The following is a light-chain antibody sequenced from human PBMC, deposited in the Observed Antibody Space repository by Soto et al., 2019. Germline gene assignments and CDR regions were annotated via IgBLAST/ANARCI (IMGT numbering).Light chain of an antibody. V-gene: IGLV2-8*01. J-gene: IGLJ1*01. Sequence: QSALTQPPSASGSPGQSVTISCTGTSSDVGGYNYVSWYQQHPGKAPKLMIYEVSKRPSGVPDRFSGSKSGNTASLTVSGLQAEDEADYYCSSYADSTNVFGTGTKVTVL. CDR3: SSYADSTNV. CDR1: SSDVGGYNY. CDR2: EVS.